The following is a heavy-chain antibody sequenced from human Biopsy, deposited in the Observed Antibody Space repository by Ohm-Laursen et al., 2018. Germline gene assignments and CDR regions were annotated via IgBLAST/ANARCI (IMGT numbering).Heavy chain of an antibody. CDR1: GGDINNYY. Sequence: TLSLTCNVSGGDINNYYWSWIRQPAGKGLEWIGRIYPGGSTNYNPSLKSRVTISVDTSKNQFSLKLSSVTAADTAVYYCARLGSGDYFPTFFDFWGQGALVTVSS. CDR3: ARLGSGDYFPTFFDF. V-gene: IGHV4-4*07. D-gene: IGHD5-12*01. J-gene: IGHJ4*02. CDR2: IYPGGST.